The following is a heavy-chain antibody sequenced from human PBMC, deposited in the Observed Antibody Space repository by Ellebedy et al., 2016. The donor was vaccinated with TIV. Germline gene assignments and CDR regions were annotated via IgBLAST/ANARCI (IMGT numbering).Heavy chain of an antibody. D-gene: IGHD1-26*01. Sequence: GESLKISCAASGFPFSSFEFNWVRQSPGKGLEWVSYISSSGTTKYYADSAKGRFTISRDNAKNSLYLQMNSLRAEDTAVYYCAKGMSGVHYYSGIDVWGQGTTVTVSS. V-gene: IGHV3-48*03. CDR2: ISSSGTTK. CDR3: AKGMSGVHYYSGIDV. J-gene: IGHJ6*02. CDR1: GFPFSSFE.